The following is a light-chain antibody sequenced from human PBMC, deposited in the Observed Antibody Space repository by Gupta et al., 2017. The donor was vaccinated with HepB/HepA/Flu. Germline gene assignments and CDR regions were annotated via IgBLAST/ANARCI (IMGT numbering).Light chain of an antibody. Sequence: SSEMAQPPSESVSTGQTPCITCSGAKLGDKYVCWYQQKLGQLPVLVMSHDRKRPSGIPERFSGSNSGNTATLTISGAQAMDEADYYCRAWYSNTVVFGGGTKLT. CDR2: HDR. J-gene: IGLJ2*01. CDR3: RAWYSNTVV. CDR1: KLGDKY. V-gene: IGLV3-1*01.